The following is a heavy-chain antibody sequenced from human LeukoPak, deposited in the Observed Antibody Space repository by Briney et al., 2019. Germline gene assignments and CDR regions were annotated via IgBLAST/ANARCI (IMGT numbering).Heavy chain of an antibody. J-gene: IGHJ4*02. CDR2: IKKDGSET. V-gene: IGHV3-7*03. Sequence: GGSLRLSCAASGFTFSTSWMSWVRQVPGKGLEWVANIKKDGSETYYVDSVKGRLTISRDNAKNSLYLQMNSLRAEDTAMYYCARGRYSGTTYYFDYWGQGTLVTVSS. D-gene: IGHD5-12*01. CDR1: GFTFSTSW. CDR3: ARGRYSGTTYYFDY.